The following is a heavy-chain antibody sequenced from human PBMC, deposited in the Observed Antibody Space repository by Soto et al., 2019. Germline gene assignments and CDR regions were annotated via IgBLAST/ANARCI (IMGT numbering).Heavy chain of an antibody. J-gene: IGHJ4*02. CDR3: ARAGPRFLEVHNEDY. D-gene: IGHD3-3*01. V-gene: IGHV1-8*01. CDR2: MNPNSGNT. Sequence: QVQLVQSGAEVKKPGASVKVSCKASGYTFTSYDINWVRQATGQGLEWMGWMNPNSGNTGYAQKFQGRVTMTRNTSIRTAYMEVNSLRSEDTAVYYCARAGPRFLEVHNEDYWGQGTLVTVSS. CDR1: GYTFTSYD.